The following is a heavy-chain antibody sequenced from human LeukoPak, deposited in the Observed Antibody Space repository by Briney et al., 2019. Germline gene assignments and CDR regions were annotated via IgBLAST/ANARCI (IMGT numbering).Heavy chain of an antibody. CDR3: ARAKGLWFGSLILDY. V-gene: IGHV3-48*03. CDR1: GFTFSSYE. CDR2: ISSSGSTI. D-gene: IGHD3-10*01. Sequence: PGGSLRLSCAASGFTFSSYEMNWVRQAPGKGLEWVSYISSSGSTIYYADSVKGRFTISRDNAKNSLYLQMNSLRAEDTAVYYCARAKGLWFGSLILDYWGQGTLVTVSS. J-gene: IGHJ4*02.